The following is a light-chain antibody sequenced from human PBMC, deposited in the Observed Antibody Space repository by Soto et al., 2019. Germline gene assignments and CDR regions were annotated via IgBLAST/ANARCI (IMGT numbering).Light chain of an antibody. CDR2: AAS. V-gene: IGKV1-9*01. J-gene: IGKJ5*01. CDR3: QQVNSYPIT. CDR1: QGISNY. Sequence: DIQLTQSPSFLSASVGDRVTLTSRASQGISNYLAWYQQKPGKAPKLLIYAASTLQSGVPSRFSGSGSGTEFTLTISRLQPEDFATYYGQQVNSYPITFGQGTRLEIK.